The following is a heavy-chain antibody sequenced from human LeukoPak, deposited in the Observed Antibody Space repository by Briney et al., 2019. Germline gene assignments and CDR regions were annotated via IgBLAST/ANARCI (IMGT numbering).Heavy chain of an antibody. CDR2: INHSGST. Sequence: SETLSLTCAVYGGSFSGYYWSWIRQPPGKGLEWIGEINHSGSTNYNPSLKSRVTISVDTSKNQFSLKLSSVTAADTAVYYCAGDGYNWADAFDIWGQGTMVTVSS. V-gene: IGHV4-34*01. CDR1: GGSFSGYY. J-gene: IGHJ3*02. CDR3: AGDGYNWADAFDI. D-gene: IGHD5-24*01.